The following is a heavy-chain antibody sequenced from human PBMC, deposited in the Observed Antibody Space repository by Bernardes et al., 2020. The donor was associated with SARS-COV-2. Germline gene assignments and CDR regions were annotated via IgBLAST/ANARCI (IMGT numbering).Heavy chain of an antibody. CDR1: GFTFSSYN. D-gene: IGHD3-22*01. V-gene: IGHV3-21*01. CDR2: ISSSTSYI. Sequence: GGSLRLSCAASGFTFSSYNMNWVRQAPGKGLEWVSSISSSTSYIYYADSLKGRFTISRDNAKNSLYLQMNSLRAEDTAVYYCARGAHHYYDSSGFMYSFDYWGQRTLVTVSS. CDR3: ARGAHHYYDSSGFMYSFDY. J-gene: IGHJ4*02.